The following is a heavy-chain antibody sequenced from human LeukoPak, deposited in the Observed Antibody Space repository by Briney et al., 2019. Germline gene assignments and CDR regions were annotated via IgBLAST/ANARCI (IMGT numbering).Heavy chain of an antibody. Sequence: GGSLRLSCAASGFIFSSFSMNWVRQAPGRGLEWISYISSNRDTIYYAASVKGRFTISRDNARYSLYLQMNSLRDEDTAVYYCARGPGYGHYFDYWGQGALVTVSS. J-gene: IGHJ4*02. CDR3: ARGPGYGHYFDY. CDR1: GFIFSSFS. CDR2: ISSNRDTI. V-gene: IGHV3-48*02. D-gene: IGHD5-12*01.